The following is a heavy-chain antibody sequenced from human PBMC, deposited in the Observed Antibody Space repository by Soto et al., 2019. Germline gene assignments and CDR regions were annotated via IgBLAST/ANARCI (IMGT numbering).Heavy chain of an antibody. Sequence: GESLKISCNGSGYSFTSYWIGWVRQMPGKGLEWMGIIYPGDSDTRYSPSFQGQVTISADKSISTAYLQWSSLKASDTAMYYCAASSWDCTNGVCCLGERDNAFDIWGQGTMVTVSS. CDR3: AASSWDCTNGVCCLGERDNAFDI. D-gene: IGHD2-8*01. CDR1: GYSFTSYW. CDR2: IYPGDSDT. V-gene: IGHV5-51*01. J-gene: IGHJ3*02.